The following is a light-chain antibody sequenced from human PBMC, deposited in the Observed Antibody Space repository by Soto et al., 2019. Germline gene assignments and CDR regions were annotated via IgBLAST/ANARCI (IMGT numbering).Light chain of an antibody. CDR3: QQYYSTPWLT. V-gene: IGKV4-1*01. Sequence: DIVMTQSPDSLAGSLGERATINCKSSQSVLYSSNNKNYLAWYQQKPGQPPKLLIYWASTRESGVPDRFSGSGSGTDFTLTISRLQAEDVAVYYCQQYYSTPWLTFGGGTKVEIK. CDR1: QSVLYSSNNKNY. CDR2: WAS. J-gene: IGKJ4*01.